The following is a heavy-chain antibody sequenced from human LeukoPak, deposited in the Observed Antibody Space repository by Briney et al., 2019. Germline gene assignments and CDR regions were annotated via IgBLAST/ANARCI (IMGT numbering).Heavy chain of an antibody. D-gene: IGHD3-10*01. CDR3: AKAMVRGVIHYGMDV. Sequence: GGSLRLSCAASGFTFSSYAMSWVRQAPGKGLEWVSAISGSGGSTYYADSVKGRFTISRDNSKNTLYLQMNSLRAEDTAVYYCAKAMVRGVIHYGMDVWGQGTTVSVSS. J-gene: IGHJ6*02. CDR1: GFTFSSYA. V-gene: IGHV3-23*01. CDR2: ISGSGGST.